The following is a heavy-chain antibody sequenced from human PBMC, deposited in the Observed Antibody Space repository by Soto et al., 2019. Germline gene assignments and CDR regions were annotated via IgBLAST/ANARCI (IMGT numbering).Heavy chain of an antibody. CDR3: ARHGATEYSGYDYEGTFDY. Sequence: SETLSLTCTVSGGSISSSSYYWGWIRQPPGKGLEWIGSIYYSGSTYYNPSLKSRVTISVDTSKNQFSLKLSSVTAADTAVYYCARHGATEYSGYDYEGTFDYWGQGTLVTVSS. J-gene: IGHJ4*02. CDR1: GGSISSSSYY. CDR2: IYYSGST. V-gene: IGHV4-39*01. D-gene: IGHD5-12*01.